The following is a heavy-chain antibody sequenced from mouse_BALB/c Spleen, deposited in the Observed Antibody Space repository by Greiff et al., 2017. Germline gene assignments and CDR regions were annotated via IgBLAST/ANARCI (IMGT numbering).Heavy chain of an antibody. D-gene: IGHD1-3*01. CDR2: ISSGGGST. J-gene: IGHJ4*01. CDR1: GFAFSSYD. V-gene: IGHV5-12-1*01. CDR3: ARHKGVDLLYAMDY. Sequence: DVMLVESGGGLVKPGGSLKLSCAASGFAFSSYDMSWVRQTPEKRLEWVAYISSGGGSTYYPDTVKGRFTISRDNAKNTLYLQMSSLKSEDTAMYYCARHKGVDLLYAMDYWGQGTSVTVSS.